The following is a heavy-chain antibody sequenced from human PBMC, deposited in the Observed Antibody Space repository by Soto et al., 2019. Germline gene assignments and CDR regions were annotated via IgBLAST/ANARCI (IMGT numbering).Heavy chain of an antibody. Sequence: QLQLQESGPGLVKPPETLSLTCSVSGATINRGSYYWGWVRQPPGTGLEWIGSIYYSGNAYYSPSLKNRVTISVDTSKNQFSLKLNSVTSADTAVYYCVRASTLDYWGQGILVTVSS. J-gene: IGHJ4*02. CDR2: IYYSGNA. CDR1: GATINRGSYY. CDR3: VRASTLDY. V-gene: IGHV4-39*01.